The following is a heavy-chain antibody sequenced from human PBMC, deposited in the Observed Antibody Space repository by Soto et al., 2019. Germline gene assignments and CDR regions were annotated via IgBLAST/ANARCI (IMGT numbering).Heavy chain of an antibody. D-gene: IGHD6-25*01. Sequence: GGSLRLSCSASVFTFGHFAMSWVRQAPGKGLEWVAAISGTGGAAYYADSVKGRFTISRDNSRNTLFLQMNSLRVDDTAIYYSVKPEEVVSGFD. V-gene: IGHV3-23*01. CDR2: ISGTGGAA. J-gene: IGHJ5*01. CDR3: VKPEEVVSGFD. CDR1: VFTFGHFA.